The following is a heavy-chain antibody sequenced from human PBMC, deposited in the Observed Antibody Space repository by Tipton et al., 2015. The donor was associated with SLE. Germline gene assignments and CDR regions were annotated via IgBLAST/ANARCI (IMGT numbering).Heavy chain of an antibody. J-gene: IGHJ6*02. CDR2: INHSGST. CDR3: ARGTSYADPDYYYGMDV. CDR1: GGSFSGYY. V-gene: IGHV4-34*01. D-gene: IGHD2-2*01. Sequence: TLSLTCAVYGGSFSGYYWSWIRQPPGKGLEWIGEINHSGSTNYNPSLKSRVTISVDTSKNQFSLKLSSVTAADMAVYYCARGTSYADPDYYYGMDVWGQGTTVTVSS.